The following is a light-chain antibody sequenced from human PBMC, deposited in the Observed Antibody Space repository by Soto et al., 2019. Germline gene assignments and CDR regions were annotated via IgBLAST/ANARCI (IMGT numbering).Light chain of an antibody. CDR3: QQYEIYPIT. J-gene: IGKJ5*01. CDR1: QNINSW. CDR2: KAS. Sequence: DIQMTQSPSTLSASVGDRVTITCRASQNINSWLAWYQQKPGKAPKLLIYKASSLASGVPSRFSGSGSGTEFTLTISSLQPDDFAAYYCQQYEIYPITFGQGTRLEIK. V-gene: IGKV1-5*03.